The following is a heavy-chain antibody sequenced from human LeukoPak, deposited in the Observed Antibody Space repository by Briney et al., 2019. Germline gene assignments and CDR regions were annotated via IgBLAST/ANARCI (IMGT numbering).Heavy chain of an antibody. CDR1: GLTFSSYG. Sequence: GGSLRLSCAASGLTFSSYGMHWVRQAPGKGLEWVSDISGSGGSTYYADSVKGRFTISRDNSKNTLYLQMNSLRAEDTAVYYCAKEHGGSSWYEDAFDIWGQGTMVTVSS. CDR2: ISGSGGST. V-gene: IGHV3-23*01. J-gene: IGHJ3*02. D-gene: IGHD6-13*01. CDR3: AKEHGGSSWYEDAFDI.